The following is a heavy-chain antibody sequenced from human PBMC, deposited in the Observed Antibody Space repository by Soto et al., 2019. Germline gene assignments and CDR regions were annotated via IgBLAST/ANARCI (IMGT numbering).Heavy chain of an antibody. D-gene: IGHD2-21*01. Sequence: PQGSLRLSYRYSGFTFSNYWMSWVRQSPGKGQEWVANIKKDGSEIYYWDSVKGRFTIFRDNAKNSLYLQMNSLRVEDTGVYYCARYQDSGPADLWGQGTLVTVSS. V-gene: IGHV3-7*01. J-gene: IGHJ4*02. CDR3: ARYQDSGPADL. CDR1: GFTFSNYW. CDR2: IKKDGSEI.